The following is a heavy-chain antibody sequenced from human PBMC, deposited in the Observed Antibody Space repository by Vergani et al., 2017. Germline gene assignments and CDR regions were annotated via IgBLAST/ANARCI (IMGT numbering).Heavy chain of an antibody. CDR2: ISWNSNSI. CDR3: AKDLGTSSGGGWFDP. V-gene: IGHV3-9*02. CDR1: GFTSAGYA. D-gene: IGHD6-6*01. Sequence: EVQLEESGGGLVLPGRSLRLSCVASGFTSAGYAMHWVRQAPGKGLEGVLGISWNSNSIGYADSVKGRFTISRDNAKNSLYLQMNSLRAEDTALYYCAKDLGTSSGGGWFDPWGQGTLVTVSS. J-gene: IGHJ5*02.